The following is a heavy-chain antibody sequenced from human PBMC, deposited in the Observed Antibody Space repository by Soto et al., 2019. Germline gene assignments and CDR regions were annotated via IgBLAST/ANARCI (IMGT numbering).Heavy chain of an antibody. CDR1: GFTFGDYA. Sequence: PGVSLSLSCTASGFTFGDYAMSWFRQAPGKGLEWVGFIRSKAYGGTTEYAASVKGRFTISRDDSKSIAYLQMNSLKTEDTAVYYCTRSYCSGGSCCDAFDIWGQGTMVTVSS. CDR2: IRSKAYGGTT. D-gene: IGHD2-15*01. CDR3: TRSYCSGGSCCDAFDI. V-gene: IGHV3-49*03. J-gene: IGHJ3*02.